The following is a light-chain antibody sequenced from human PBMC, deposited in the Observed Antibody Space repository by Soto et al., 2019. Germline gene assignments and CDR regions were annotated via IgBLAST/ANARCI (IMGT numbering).Light chain of an antibody. CDR1: SSNIGAGYD. CDR3: QSHDSSLNSWV. Sequence: QAVLTQPPSMSGAPGQRVTISCTGSSSNIGAGYDVHWYQLRPGTAPKLRIYGNTNRPSGVPDRFSGSKSGTSASLAITGLRAEDEADYYCQSHDSSLNSWVFGGGTKLTVL. V-gene: IGLV1-40*01. J-gene: IGLJ3*02. CDR2: GNT.